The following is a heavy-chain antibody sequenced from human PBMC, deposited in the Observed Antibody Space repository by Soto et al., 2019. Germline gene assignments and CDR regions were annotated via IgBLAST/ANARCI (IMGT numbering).Heavy chain of an antibody. J-gene: IGHJ3*02. V-gene: IGHV4-59*08. CDR1: GVSISSYY. CDR3: ARRHRSAFES. CDR2: IYYSGST. Sequence: SETLSLTCTVSGVSISSYYWSWIRQPPGKGLEWIGYIYYSGSTNYNPSLKSRVTISVDTSKNQFSLKLSSVTAADTAVYYCARRHRSAFESPGQGTIVTVSS.